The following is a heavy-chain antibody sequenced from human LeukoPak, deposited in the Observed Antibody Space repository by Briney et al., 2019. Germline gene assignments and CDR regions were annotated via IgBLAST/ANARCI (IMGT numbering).Heavy chain of an antibody. J-gene: IGHJ6*03. CDR2: ITSSSSYI. CDR1: GFTFSSYW. CDR3: ARDPYSGRYGDYYYYYMDV. Sequence: PGGSLRLSCAASGFTFSSYWMSWVRQAPGKGLEGVSSITSSSSYISYADSVKGRFTISRDNAKNSLYLQMNSLRAEDTAVYYCARDPYSGRYGDYYYYYMDVWGKGTTVTISS. V-gene: IGHV3-21*01. D-gene: IGHD1-26*01.